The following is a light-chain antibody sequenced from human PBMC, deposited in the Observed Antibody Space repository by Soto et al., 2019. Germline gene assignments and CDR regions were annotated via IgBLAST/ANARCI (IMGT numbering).Light chain of an antibody. Sequence: DIHLTQSPSPLSTSVGARVTITCRASQSVSYWLAWYQQKPGKAPNLLIYDGSTLASGVPPRFSGGGFGTEFTLNISSLQPDDSAMYYCQHYNTYSKAFGPGTRVEIK. CDR2: DGS. CDR1: QSVSYW. J-gene: IGKJ3*01. V-gene: IGKV1-5*01. CDR3: QHYNTYSKA.